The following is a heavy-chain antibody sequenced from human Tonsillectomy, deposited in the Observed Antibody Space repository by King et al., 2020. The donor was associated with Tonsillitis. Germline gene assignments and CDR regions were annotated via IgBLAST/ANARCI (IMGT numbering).Heavy chain of an antibody. D-gene: IGHD5-12*01. Sequence: TLQESGPTLVKPTQTLTLTCTFSGFSLITSGVGVGWIRQPPGKALEWLALIYWDNDTRYSPSLKSRLTITKDTSRDEVVLTMTNMDPVDTAKYFCARRHSGLLVAAPIRDAFDIWGQGTMVTVSS. CDR2: IYWDNDT. J-gene: IGHJ3*02. CDR1: GFSLITSGVG. CDR3: ARRHSGLLVAAPIRDAFDI. V-gene: IGHV2-5*02.